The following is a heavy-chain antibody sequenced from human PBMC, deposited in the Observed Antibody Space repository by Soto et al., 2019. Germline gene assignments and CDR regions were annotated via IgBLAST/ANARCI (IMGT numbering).Heavy chain of an antibody. CDR1: GDSIYYQYYH. Sequence: SDTLSLTCTVHGDSIYYQYYHWTWIRQSPGKGLEWIGYIHYSGSIIYNPSFKSRVTISVDTSKNQFSLQLSSVTAADTAVYFCAREDDGGDRDYYGLDVWGQGTTVS. CDR3: AREDDGGDRDYYGLDV. D-gene: IGHD2-21*02. V-gene: IGHV4-30-4*02. J-gene: IGHJ6*02. CDR2: IHYSGSI.